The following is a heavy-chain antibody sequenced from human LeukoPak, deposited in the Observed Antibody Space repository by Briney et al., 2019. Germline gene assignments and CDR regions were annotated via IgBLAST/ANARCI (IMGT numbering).Heavy chain of an antibody. V-gene: IGHV4-59*01. CDR3: ARSPPQSYYYDSSGYYHPYYYYYGMDV. CDR1: GGSISSYY. CDR2: IYYSGST. Sequence: SETLSLTCTVSGGSISSYYWSWIRRPPGKGLEWIGYIYYSGSTNYNPSLKGRVTISVDTSKNQFSLKLSSVTAADTAVYYCARSPPQSYYYDSSGYYHPYYYYYGMDVWGQGTTVTVSS. D-gene: IGHD3-22*01. J-gene: IGHJ6*02.